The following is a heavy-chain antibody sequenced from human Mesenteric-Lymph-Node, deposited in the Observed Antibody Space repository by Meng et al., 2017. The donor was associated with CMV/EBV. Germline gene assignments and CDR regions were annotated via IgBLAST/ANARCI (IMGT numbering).Heavy chain of an antibody. CDR3: ARDPPLGWIQLWLPLDY. CDR1: GFTFSSYS. D-gene: IGHD5-18*01. J-gene: IGHJ4*02. CDR2: ISSSSSYI. Sequence: GGSLRLSCAASGFTFSSYSMNWVRQAPGKGLEWVSSISSSSSYIYYADSVKGRFTISRDNAKNSLYLQMNSLRAEDTAVYYCARDPPLGWIQLWLPLDYWGQGTLVTVSS. V-gene: IGHV3-21*01.